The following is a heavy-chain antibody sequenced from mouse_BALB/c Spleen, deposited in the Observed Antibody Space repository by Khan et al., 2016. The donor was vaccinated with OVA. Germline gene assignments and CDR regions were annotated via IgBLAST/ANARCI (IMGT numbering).Heavy chain of an antibody. CDR2: ITSGGSYT. D-gene: IGHD1-1*01. CDR3: TRDRNYYGSSFYFDY. V-gene: IGHV5-6-4*01. J-gene: IGHJ2*01. CDR1: GFTFSSYS. Sequence: EVELVESGGRLVKPGGSLRLSCEASGFTFSSYSMSWVRQTPEKRLEWVATITSGGSYTYYPDSVQGRFTISRDNAKNTLYLQMSSLKSEDTAIYYCTRDRNYYGSSFYFDYWGQGTTLTVSS.